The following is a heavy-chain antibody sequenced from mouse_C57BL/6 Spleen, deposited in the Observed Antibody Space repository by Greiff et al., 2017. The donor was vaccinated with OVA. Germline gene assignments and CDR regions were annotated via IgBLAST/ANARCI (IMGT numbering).Heavy chain of an antibody. V-gene: IGHV1-82*01. J-gene: IGHJ2*01. Sequence: QVQLKESGPELVKPGASVKISCKASGYAFSSSWMNWVKQRPGKGLEWIGRIYPGDGDTNYNGKFKGKATLTADKSSSTAYMQLSSLTSEDSAVYFCARRGSYDGVFDYWGQGTTLTVSS. D-gene: IGHD2-3*01. CDR2: IYPGDGDT. CDR1: GYAFSSSW. CDR3: ARRGSYDGVFDY.